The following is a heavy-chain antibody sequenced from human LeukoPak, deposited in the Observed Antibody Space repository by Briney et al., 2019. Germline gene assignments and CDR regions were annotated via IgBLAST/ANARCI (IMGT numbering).Heavy chain of an antibody. J-gene: IGHJ4*02. CDR3: AKCDYYDSSGYYY. Sequence: PGGSLRLSCADSGLTFSSYAMSWVRQAPGKGLEWASTITSGGSTYYADSVKGRFTISRDNSKNMLYLQMNSLRAEDTAVYYCAKCDYYDSSGYYYWGQGTLVTVSS. CDR1: GLTFSSYA. CDR2: ITSGGST. V-gene: IGHV3-23*01. D-gene: IGHD3-22*01.